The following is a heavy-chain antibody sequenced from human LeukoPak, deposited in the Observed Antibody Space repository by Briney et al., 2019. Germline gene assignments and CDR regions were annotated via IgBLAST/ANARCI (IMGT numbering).Heavy chain of an antibody. Sequence: GGSLRLSCAASGFTFSNYAVNWIRQAPGKGLKWVSVISGSGSSIYYTDSVKGRFTISRDNSKNTLYLQMNSLRAEDTAVYYCARDGDLYDFWSGYLDYWGQGTLVTVSS. CDR2: ISGSGSSI. CDR1: GFTFSNYA. V-gene: IGHV3-23*01. J-gene: IGHJ4*02. CDR3: ARDGDLYDFWSGYLDY. D-gene: IGHD3-3*01.